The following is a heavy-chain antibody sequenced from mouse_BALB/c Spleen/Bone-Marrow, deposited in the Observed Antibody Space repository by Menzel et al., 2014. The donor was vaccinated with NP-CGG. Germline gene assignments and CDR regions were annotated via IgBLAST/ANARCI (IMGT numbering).Heavy chain of an antibody. Sequence: CGAELARPGASVKMSCKASGYTFTNYTMRWIRQRPGQGLEWIGYIVPSSDYTNYNQNFKDKATLTADKSSSTAYMQLNSLTSEDFAVYYCAREARTGAWFAYWGQGTLVTVSA. CDR2: IVPSSDYT. J-gene: IGHJ3*01. D-gene: IGHD4-1*01. CDR3: AREARTGAWFAY. V-gene: IGHV1-4*01. CDR1: GYTFTNYT.